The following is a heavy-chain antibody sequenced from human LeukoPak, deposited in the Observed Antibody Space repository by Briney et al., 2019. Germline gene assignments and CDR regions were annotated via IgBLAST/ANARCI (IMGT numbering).Heavy chain of an antibody. CDR2: ISTYNVNT. CDR3: ARDPTQHVCFGECSLDY. Sequence: ASVKASCKASRYTFLSYGISSVRQAPGQRLECMGWISTYNVNTNSAHKLQGRVTMTTDTSTTPAYMELRSLRSDDTALYSCARDPTQHVCFGECSLDYWGQGTLVTVSS. CDR1: RYTFLSYG. V-gene: IGHV1-18*01. J-gene: IGHJ4*02. D-gene: IGHD3-10*01.